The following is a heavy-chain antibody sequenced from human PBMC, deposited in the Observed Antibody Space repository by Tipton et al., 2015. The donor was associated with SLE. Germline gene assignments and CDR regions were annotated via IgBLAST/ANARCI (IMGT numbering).Heavy chain of an antibody. J-gene: IGHJ2*01. D-gene: IGHD7-27*01. CDR3: ARRGHWGSWYFDL. V-gene: IGHV1-2*02. CDR2: INLNSGGS. CDR1: GYTFTAYF. Sequence: QVQLVQSGPEVKKPGASVKVSCKASGYTFTAYFIHWARQAPGQGLEWMGWINLNSGGSNCAQKFRGRVSLTRATSISTAYMELSSLRSDDTAVYYCARRGHWGSWYFDLWGRGTLITVSS.